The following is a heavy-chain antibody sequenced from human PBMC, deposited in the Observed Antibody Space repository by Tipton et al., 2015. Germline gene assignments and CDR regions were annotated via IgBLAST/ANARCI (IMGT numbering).Heavy chain of an antibody. V-gene: IGHV3-23*01. CDR2: ISDSGGSP. CDR1: GFTFSSYV. Sequence: SLRLSCAASGFTFSSYVMAWVLQTPGKGLEWVSVISDSGGSPYYADSVKGRFSISRDNSKNTLYLRMNSLRAEDTAVYYCAKERSYYSFWSGYYQGAFDSWGQGTLVTVSS. D-gene: IGHD3-3*01. J-gene: IGHJ4*02. CDR3: AKERSYYSFWSGYYQGAFDS.